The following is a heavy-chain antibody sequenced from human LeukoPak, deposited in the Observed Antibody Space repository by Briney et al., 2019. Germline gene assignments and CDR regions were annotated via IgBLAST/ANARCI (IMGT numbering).Heavy chain of an antibody. CDR1: GFTVSSNY. CDR2: IYSGGST. CDR3: ARARRGSYYVFDY. D-gene: IGHD1-26*01. Sequence: PGGSLRLSCAASGFTVSSNYMSWVRQAPGKGLEWVSVIYSGGSTYYADSVKGRFTISRDNSKNTLYLQMNSLRAEDTAVYYCARARRGSYYVFDYWGQGTLVTASS. V-gene: IGHV3-53*01. J-gene: IGHJ4*02.